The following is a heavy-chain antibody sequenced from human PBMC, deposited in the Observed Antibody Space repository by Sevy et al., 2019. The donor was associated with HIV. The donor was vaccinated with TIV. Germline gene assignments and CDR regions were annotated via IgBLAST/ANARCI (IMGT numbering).Heavy chain of an antibody. CDR2: INHSGST. J-gene: IGHJ4*02. V-gene: IGHV4-34*01. Sequence: SETLSLTCAVYGGSFSGYYWSWILQPPGKGLEWIGEINHSGSTNYNPSLKSRVTISVDTSKNQFSLKLSSVTAADTALYYCARGQRALIAAARATPEMNFDYWGQGTLVTVSS. D-gene: IGHD6-13*01. CDR1: GGSFSGYY. CDR3: ARGQRALIAAARATPEMNFDY.